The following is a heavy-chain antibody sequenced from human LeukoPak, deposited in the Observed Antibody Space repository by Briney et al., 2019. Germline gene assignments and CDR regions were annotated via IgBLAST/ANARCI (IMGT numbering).Heavy chain of an antibody. V-gene: IGHV4-34*01. CDR2: INHSGST. D-gene: IGHD5-18*01. Sequence: SETLSLICAVYGGSFSGYYWSWIRQPPGKGLEWIGEINHSGSTNHNPSLKSRVTISVDTSKNQFSLKLSSVTAADTAVYYCARGDVDTAMGPNFDYWGQGTLVTVSS. CDR3: ARGDVDTAMGPNFDY. CDR1: GGSFSGYY. J-gene: IGHJ4*02.